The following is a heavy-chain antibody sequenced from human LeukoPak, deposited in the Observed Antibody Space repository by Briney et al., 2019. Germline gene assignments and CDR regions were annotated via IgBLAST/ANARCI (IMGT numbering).Heavy chain of an antibody. CDR2: VNGDGSST. CDR1: GFTFNKYA. V-gene: IGHV3-74*01. Sequence: GGSLRLSCAASGFTFNKYAMTWVRQAPGKGLVWVSRVNGDGSSTTYADSVKGRFTISRDNARNTLYLQMNSLRAEDTAVYYCARISSRDYFDYWGQGTLVTVSS. D-gene: IGHD2-2*01. CDR3: ARISSRDYFDY. J-gene: IGHJ4*02.